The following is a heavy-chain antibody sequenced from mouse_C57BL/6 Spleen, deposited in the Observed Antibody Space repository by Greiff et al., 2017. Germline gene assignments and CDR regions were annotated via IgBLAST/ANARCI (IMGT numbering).Heavy chain of an antibody. CDR3: ARYSSGYYFDY. J-gene: IGHJ2*01. Sequence: EVQLQQSGPELVKPGASVKISCKASGYTFTDYYMNWVKQSHGKSLEWIGDINPNNGGTSYNQKFKGKATLTVDKSSSTAYMELRSRTSEDSAVYYCARYSSGYYFDYWGQGTTLTVSS. CDR2: INPNNGGT. V-gene: IGHV1-26*01. D-gene: IGHD3-2*02. CDR1: GYTFTDYY.